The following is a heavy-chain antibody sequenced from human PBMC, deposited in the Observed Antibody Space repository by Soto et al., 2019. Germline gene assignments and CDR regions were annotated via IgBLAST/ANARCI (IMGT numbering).Heavy chain of an antibody. J-gene: IGHJ4*02. CDR2: IKQDGSEK. CDR3: ARTARSGYY. Sequence: EVQLVESGGGLVQPGGSLRLSCAASGFTFSDYWMSWVRQAPGKGLQWVATIKQDGSEKYHVDSVKGRFTISRDNAKNSLYLQMDSLSADDTAVYFCARTARSGYYRGQGTLVTVSS. D-gene: IGHD3-22*01. CDR1: GFTFSDYW. V-gene: IGHV3-7*01.